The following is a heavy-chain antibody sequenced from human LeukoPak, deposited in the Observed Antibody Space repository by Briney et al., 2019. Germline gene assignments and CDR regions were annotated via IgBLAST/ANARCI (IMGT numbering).Heavy chain of an antibody. D-gene: IGHD3-16*01. Sequence: GSPRLSCAASGFTFSSYSMNWVRQAPGKGLEWVSYISSSSSTIYYADSVKGRFTISRDNAKNSLYLQMNSLRAEDTAVYYCARALTRIYDYVWGSYDYWGQGTLVTVSS. CDR2: ISSSSSTI. CDR1: GFTFSSYS. J-gene: IGHJ4*02. CDR3: ARALTRIYDYVWGSYDY. V-gene: IGHV3-48*04.